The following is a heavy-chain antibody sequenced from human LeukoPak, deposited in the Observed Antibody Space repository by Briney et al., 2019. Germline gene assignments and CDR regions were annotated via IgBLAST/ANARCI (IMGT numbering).Heavy chain of an antibody. Sequence: ASVKVSCKASGYTFTGYYMHWVRQAPGQGLEWMGWINPNSGGTNYAQKFQGRVTMTRDTSISTAYMELSRLRSDDTAVYYCASLMTTVTTGYYYGMDVWGQGTTVTVSS. V-gene: IGHV1-2*02. CDR2: INPNSGGT. J-gene: IGHJ6*02. D-gene: IGHD4-17*01. CDR1: GYTFTGYY. CDR3: ASLMTTVTTGYYYGMDV.